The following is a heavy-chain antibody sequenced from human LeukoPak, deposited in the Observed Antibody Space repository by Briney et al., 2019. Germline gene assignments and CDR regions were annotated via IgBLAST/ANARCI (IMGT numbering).Heavy chain of an antibody. Sequence: SEALSLTCTVSGGSISSYYWSWIRQPPGKGLEWIGYIYYSGSTNYNPSLKSRVTISVDTSKNQFSLKLSSVTAADTAVYYCAREATSTVTTSWFDPWGQGTLVTVSS. CDR2: IYYSGST. CDR3: AREATSTVTTSWFDP. J-gene: IGHJ5*02. CDR1: GGSISSYY. V-gene: IGHV4-59*01. D-gene: IGHD4-17*01.